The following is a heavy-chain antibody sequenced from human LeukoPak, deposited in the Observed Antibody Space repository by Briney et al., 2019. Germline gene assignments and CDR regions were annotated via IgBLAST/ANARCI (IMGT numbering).Heavy chain of an antibody. V-gene: IGHV3-30*04. CDR3: TTEGIVVVPAAYY. D-gene: IGHD2-2*01. J-gene: IGHJ4*02. CDR1: GFTFSSYA. CDR2: ISYDGSNK. Sequence: GGSLRLSCAASGFTFSSYAMHWVRQAPGKGLEWVAVISYDGSNKYYADSVKGRFTISRDNSKNTLYLQMNSLKTEDTAVYYRTTEGIVVVPAAYYWGQGTLVTVSS.